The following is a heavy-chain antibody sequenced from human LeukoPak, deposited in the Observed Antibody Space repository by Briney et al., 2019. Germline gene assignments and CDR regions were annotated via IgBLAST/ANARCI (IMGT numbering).Heavy chain of an antibody. CDR3: AARGVLRYFDWLLQATDNWFDP. D-gene: IGHD3-9*01. CDR2: IYYSEST. CDR1: GGSISSGGYY. J-gene: IGHJ5*02. Sequence: SQTLSLTCTVSGGSISSGGYYWSWIRQHPGKGLEWIGYIYYSESTYYNPSLKSRVTISVDTSKNQFSLKLSSVTAADTAVYYCAARGVLRYFDWLLQATDNWFDPWGQGTLVTVSS. V-gene: IGHV4-31*03.